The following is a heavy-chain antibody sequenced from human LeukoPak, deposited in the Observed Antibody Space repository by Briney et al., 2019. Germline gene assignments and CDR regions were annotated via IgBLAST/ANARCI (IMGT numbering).Heavy chain of an antibody. V-gene: IGHV1-46*01. J-gene: IGHJ4*02. D-gene: IGHD1-1*01. CDR3: RGESDVGKEFDC. Sequence: ASVKVSCKASGDTSSNHYIHLVRQAPGQGLEWMGIINPSNGDTNYAQRFQGRVTMTRDTSTSTVYMVMSILDSEDTAVYYCRGESDVGKEFDCWGQGTLVTVSS. CDR2: INPSNGDT. CDR1: GDTSSNHY.